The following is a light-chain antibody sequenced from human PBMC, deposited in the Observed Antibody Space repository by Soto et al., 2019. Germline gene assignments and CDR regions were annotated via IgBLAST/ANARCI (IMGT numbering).Light chain of an antibody. J-gene: IGLJ1*01. CDR3: SSYTSSSNL. V-gene: IGLV2-14*01. Sequence: QSVLTQPASVSGSPGQSITISCTGTSSDVGSYNYVSWYQQHPGKAPKLMIYEVSDRPSGISSRFSGSKSGNTASLTISGLQTEDEADYYCSSYTSSSNLFGTGTKVNVL. CDR2: EVS. CDR1: SSDVGSYNY.